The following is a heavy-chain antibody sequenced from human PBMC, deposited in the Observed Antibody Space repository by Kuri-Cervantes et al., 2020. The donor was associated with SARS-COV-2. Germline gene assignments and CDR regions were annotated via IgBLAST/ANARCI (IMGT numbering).Heavy chain of an antibody. V-gene: IGHV3-30-3*01. CDR2: ISYDGSNK. D-gene: IGHD2-15*01. CDR3: ARDRIGVHDS. Sequence: GGSLRLSCAASGFTFISYAMHWVRQAPGKGLEWVAVISYDGSNKYFAESVKGRFTISRDNSKNTLYLQMSSPRAEDTAMYYRARDRIGVHDSWGQGTLVTVSS. CDR1: GFTFISYA. J-gene: IGHJ4*02.